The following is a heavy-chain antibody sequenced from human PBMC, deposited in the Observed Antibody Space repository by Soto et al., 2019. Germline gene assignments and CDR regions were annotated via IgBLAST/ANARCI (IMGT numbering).Heavy chain of an antibody. J-gene: IGHJ6*03. CDR2: IKRDGREK. CDR3: ARASRNMDV. CDR1: GFTFTTYW. V-gene: IGHV3-7*01. Sequence: EMQLVESGGGLVQPGGSLRLSCAASGFTFTTYWMTWVRQAPGKGLEWVANIKRDGREKYYVVSVKGRFTISRDNAKNSLYLQMNSLRAEDTAVYYCARASRNMDVWGKGTTVTVSS.